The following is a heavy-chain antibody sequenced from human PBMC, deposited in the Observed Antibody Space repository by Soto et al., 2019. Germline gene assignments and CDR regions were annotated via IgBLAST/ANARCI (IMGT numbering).Heavy chain of an antibody. Sequence: QVQLVQSGAEVNKPGASVKVSCKATGYTFINYDIAWVRQAPGQGLEWMGWISADSGDTKYPHNLQDRVTLTTDTSTSTVYMELRSLRSDDTAVYFCAGSYYDGSAVFVGLDPWGQGTLVTVSS. D-gene: IGHD3-22*01. CDR1: GYTFINYD. CDR2: ISADSGDT. CDR3: AGSYYDGSAVFVGLDP. J-gene: IGHJ5*02. V-gene: IGHV1-18*01.